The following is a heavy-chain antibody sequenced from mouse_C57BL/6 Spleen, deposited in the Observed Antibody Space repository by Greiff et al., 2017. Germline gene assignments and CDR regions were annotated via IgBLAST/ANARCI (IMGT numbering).Heavy chain of an antibody. CDR3: ARVGYYGSSSYYFDY. V-gene: IGHV1-54*01. Sequence: VQLQQSGAELVRPGTSVKVSCKASGYAFTNYLIEWVKQRPGQGLEWIGVINPGSGGTNYNEKFKGKATLTADKSSSTAYMPLSSLTSEDSAVYFCARVGYYGSSSYYFDYWGQGTTLSVSS. D-gene: IGHD1-1*01. CDR2: INPGSGGT. CDR1: GYAFTNYL. J-gene: IGHJ2*01.